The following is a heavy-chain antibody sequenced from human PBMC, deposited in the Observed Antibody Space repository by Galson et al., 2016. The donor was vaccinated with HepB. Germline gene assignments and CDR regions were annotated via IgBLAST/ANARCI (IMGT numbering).Heavy chain of an antibody. CDR2: IIPLYGTT. J-gene: IGHJ3*01. V-gene: IGHV1-69*13. CDR3: ARGVSGWTAAFDV. CDR1: GGTFSNYA. D-gene: IGHD6-19*01. Sequence: SVKVSCKASGGTFSNYAISWVRQAPGQGLEWMGGIIPLYGTTNYAQNFQGRVTTTAVELTTTAYMELSSLTSEETALYYCARGVSGWTAAFDVWGQGTEVTCSS.